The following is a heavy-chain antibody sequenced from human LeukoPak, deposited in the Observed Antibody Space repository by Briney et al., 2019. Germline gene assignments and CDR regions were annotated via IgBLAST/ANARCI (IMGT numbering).Heavy chain of an antibody. D-gene: IGHD3-10*01. V-gene: IGHV4-39*01. J-gene: IGHJ4*02. CDR2: IYYSGST. CDR3: ARILMTYYYGSGSYSLDYFDY. Sequence: SETLSLTCTVSGGSLSSSSYYWGWIRQPPGKGLEWIGSIYYSGSTYYHPSLKSRVTISVDTSKNQFSLKLTSVTAADTAVYYCARILMTYYYGSGSYSLDYFDYWGQGTLVTVSS. CDR1: GGSLSSSSYY.